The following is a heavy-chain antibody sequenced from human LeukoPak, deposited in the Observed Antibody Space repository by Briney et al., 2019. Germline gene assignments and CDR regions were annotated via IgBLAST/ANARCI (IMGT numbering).Heavy chain of an antibody. Sequence: SVKVSCKASGGTFSSYAISWVRQAPGQGLEWMGGIIPIFGTANYAQKFQGRVTITTDESTSTAYMELSSLRSEDTAVYYCARGIYDSSGYSPLDYYYYNMDVWGKGTTVTVSS. CDR1: GGTFSSYA. V-gene: IGHV1-69*05. J-gene: IGHJ6*03. CDR2: IIPIFGTA. CDR3: ARGIYDSSGYSPLDYYYYNMDV. D-gene: IGHD3-22*01.